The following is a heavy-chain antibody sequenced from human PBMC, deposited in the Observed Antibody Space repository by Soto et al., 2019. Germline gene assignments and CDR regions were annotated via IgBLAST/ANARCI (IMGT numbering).Heavy chain of an antibody. D-gene: IGHD2-15*01. V-gene: IGHV4-59*01. J-gene: IGHJ4*02. CDR2: IYYSGST. CDR1: GGSISSYY. CDR3: ARGVGPYCSGGSCYEY. Sequence: QVQLQESGPGLVKPSETLSLTCTVSGGSISSYYWSWIRQPPGKGLEWIGYIYYSGSTNYNPSLKRRVTISVDTSKDQFSLKLSSVTAADTAVYYCARGVGPYCSGGSCYEYWGQGTLVTVSS.